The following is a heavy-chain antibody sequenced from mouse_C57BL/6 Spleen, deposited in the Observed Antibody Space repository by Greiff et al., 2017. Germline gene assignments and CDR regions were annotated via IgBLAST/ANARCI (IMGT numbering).Heavy chain of an antibody. CDR1: GYTFTSSW. CDR2: IDPSDSYT. CDR3: ARGRPLLRPDY. V-gene: IGHV1-69*01. J-gene: IGHJ2*01. Sequence: QVQLQQPGAELVMPGASVKLSCKASGYTFTSSWMHWVKQRPGQGLEWIGEIDPSDSYTNYNQKFKGKSTLTVDKSSSTAYMQLSSLTSEDSAVYYCARGRPLLRPDYWGQGTTLTVSS. D-gene: IGHD1-2*01.